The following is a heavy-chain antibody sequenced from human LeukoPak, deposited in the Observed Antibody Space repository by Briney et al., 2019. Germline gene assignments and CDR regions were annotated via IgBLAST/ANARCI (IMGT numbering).Heavy chain of an antibody. V-gene: IGHV3-21*01. D-gene: IGHD3-22*01. CDR2: ISSSSSYI. CDR1: GFTFSSYS. Sequence: PGGSLRLSCAASGFTFSSYSMNWVRQAPGQGLEWVSSISSSSSYIYYADSVKGRFTISRDNAKNSLYLQMNSLRAEDTAVYYCASYYYDSSGYYSHPLWGQGTLVTVSS. J-gene: IGHJ4*02. CDR3: ASYYYDSSGYYSHPL.